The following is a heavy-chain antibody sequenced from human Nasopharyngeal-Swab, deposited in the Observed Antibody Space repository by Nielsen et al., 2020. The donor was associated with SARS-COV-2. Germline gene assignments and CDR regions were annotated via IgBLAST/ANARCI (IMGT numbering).Heavy chain of an antibody. V-gene: IGHV1-18*01. CDR1: GYTFTSYC. J-gene: IGHJ4*02. CDR3: ARGIAEQLVDLVY. CDR2: ISAYNGNT. D-gene: IGHD6-6*01. Sequence: ASVQVSCNASGYTFTSYCISWVRQAPGQGLEWMGWISAYNGNTNYAQKLQGRVTMTTATSTSTAYMELRSLRSDDTAVYYCARGIAEQLVDLVYWGQGTLVTVSS.